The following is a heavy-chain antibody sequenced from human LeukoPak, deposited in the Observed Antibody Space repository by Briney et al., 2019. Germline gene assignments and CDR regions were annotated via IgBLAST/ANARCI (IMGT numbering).Heavy chain of an antibody. J-gene: IGHJ3*02. CDR2: INPSGSST. D-gene: IGHD3-22*01. Sequence: GASVKVSCKAPGGTFSSYAISWVRQAPGQGLEWMGIINPSGSSTSYAQKFQGRVTMTRDTSTSTVYMELSSLRSEDTAVYYCARSRGPHPYYDSSGYATQGAFDIWGQGTMVTVSS. CDR3: ARSRGPHPYYDSSGYATQGAFDI. V-gene: IGHV1-46*01. CDR1: GGTFSSYA.